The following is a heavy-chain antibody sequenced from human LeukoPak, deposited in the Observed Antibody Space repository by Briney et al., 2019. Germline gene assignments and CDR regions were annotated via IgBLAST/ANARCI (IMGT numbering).Heavy chain of an antibody. V-gene: IGHV3-23*01. CDR2: ISDSGGTT. D-gene: IGHD5-18*01. J-gene: IGHJ4*02. CDR1: GFTLTHYA. CDR3: AKALYNYGPYYLDY. Sequence: PGASLRLSCAGSGFTLTHYAMNWVRRAPGKGLGWVSGISDSGGTTYYADSVKGRFTISRDNSKNTLYLQVNSLRAEDTAVYYCAKALYNYGPYYLDYWGQGTLVTVSS.